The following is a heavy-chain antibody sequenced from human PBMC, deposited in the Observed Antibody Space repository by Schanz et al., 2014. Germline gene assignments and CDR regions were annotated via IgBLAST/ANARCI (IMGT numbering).Heavy chain of an antibody. CDR3: VRDELLWFGEVLSLDY. J-gene: IGHJ4*02. CDR1: GFIFGSSV. D-gene: IGHD3-10*01. Sequence: EVQLLESGGGLIQPGGSLRLSCAASGFIFGSSVMAWVRQAPGKGLEWVSGITGASDHIDYAESVKGRFTISRDNSNKTVDLQMNSLRAEDTALYYCVRDELLWFGEVLSLDYWGQGALVTVSS. CDR2: ITGASDHI. V-gene: IGHV3-23*01.